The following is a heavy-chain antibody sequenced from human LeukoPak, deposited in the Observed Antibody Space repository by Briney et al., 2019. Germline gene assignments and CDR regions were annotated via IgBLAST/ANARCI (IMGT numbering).Heavy chain of an antibody. D-gene: IGHD6-19*01. CDR1: GFTFSSYW. CDR2: IKQDGSEK. V-gene: IGHV3-7*01. J-gene: IGHJ4*02. Sequence: PGGSLRLSCAASGFTFSSYWMSWVRQAPGKGLEWVANIKQDGSEKYYVDPVKGRFTISRDNAKNSLYLQMNSLRAEDTAVYYCARDGHYSSGWYPGILDYWGQGTLVTVSS. CDR3: ARDGHYSSGWYPGILDY.